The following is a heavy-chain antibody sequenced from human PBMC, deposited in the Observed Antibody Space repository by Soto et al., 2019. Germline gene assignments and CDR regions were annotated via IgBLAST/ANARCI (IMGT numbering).Heavy chain of an antibody. CDR1: GGSISTSRYY. Sequence: QLQLQESGPGLVKPSETLSLTCTVSGGSISTSRYYWGWIRQPPGKGLEWIGSIFYSGTTYYNPALNRQLPISVDTPKNQSSLKLTSVTAADPGVYYCAGQVGSGCWYFDLWGRGTLVTVSS. V-gene: IGHV4-39*01. CDR2: IFYSGTT. D-gene: IGHD3-10*01. J-gene: IGHJ2*01. CDR3: AGQVGSGCWYFDL.